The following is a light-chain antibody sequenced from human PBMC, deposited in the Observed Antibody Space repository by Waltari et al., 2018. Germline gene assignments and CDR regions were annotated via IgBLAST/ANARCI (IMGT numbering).Light chain of an antibody. V-gene: IGLV2-14*03. J-gene: IGLJ2*01. CDR2: EVT. CDR3: TSYTAKTLL. Sequence: QSALTQPASVSGSPGQSITISCTGVTSDVGGYDFFSWYQQHPGAAPRLILYEVTIRPSGVSHRFSGSKSGTTASLTISGLQAEDEASYYCTSYTAKTLLFGGGTKLTVL. CDR1: TSDVGGYDF.